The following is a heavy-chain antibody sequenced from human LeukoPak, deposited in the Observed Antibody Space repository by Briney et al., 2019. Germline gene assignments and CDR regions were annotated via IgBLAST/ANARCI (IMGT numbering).Heavy chain of an antibody. V-gene: IGHV4-30-4*01. CDR2: IYYSGST. D-gene: IGHD2/OR15-2a*01. CDR1: GGSFSGYY. J-gene: IGHJ3*02. Sequence: SETLSLTCAVYGGSFSGYYWSWIRQPPGKGLEWIGYIYYSGSTYYNPSLKSRVTISVDTSKNQFSLKLSSVTAADTAVYYCAREPTLGSLWAFDIWGQGTMVTVSS. CDR3: AREPTLGSLWAFDI.